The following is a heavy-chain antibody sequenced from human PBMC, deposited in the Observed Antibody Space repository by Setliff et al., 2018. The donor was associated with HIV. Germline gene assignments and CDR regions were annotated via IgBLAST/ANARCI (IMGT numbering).Heavy chain of an antibody. CDR3: ARDPPGYGDSKDY. CDR1: GGSVGSGSYY. CDR2: IYYSGST. Sequence: SETLSLTCSVSGGSVGSGSYYWSWIRQSPGRGLEWLGYIYYSGSTTYNPSLRGRVTISIDTSKNQFSLNLRSVTAADTAVYYCARDPPGYGDSKDYWGQGKLVTVSS. V-gene: IGHV4-61*01. J-gene: IGHJ4*02. D-gene: IGHD4-17*01.